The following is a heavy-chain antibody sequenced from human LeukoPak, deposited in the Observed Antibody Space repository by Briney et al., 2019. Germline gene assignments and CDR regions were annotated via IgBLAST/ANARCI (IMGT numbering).Heavy chain of an antibody. Sequence: AESLKISCKGSGYSFTSYWIGWVRQMPGQGLEWLGIIYPSDSDTRYSPSFQGQVSISAEKFIRTGYLQWRRLKALDTAMYYCARGRGRGDAFDIWGQGTVVTVSS. CDR1: GYSFTSYW. J-gene: IGHJ3*02. CDR3: ARGRGRGDAFDI. D-gene: IGHD3-10*01. CDR2: IYPSDSDT. V-gene: IGHV5-51*01.